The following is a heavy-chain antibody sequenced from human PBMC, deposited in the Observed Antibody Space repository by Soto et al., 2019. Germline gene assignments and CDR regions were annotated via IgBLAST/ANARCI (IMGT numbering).Heavy chain of an antibody. CDR1: GFTFSSYA. J-gene: IGHJ6*02. D-gene: IGHD3-10*01. Sequence: GGSLRLSCAASGFTFSSYAMSWVRQAPGKGLEWVSAISGSGGSTYYADSVKGRFTISRDNSKNTLYLQMNSLRAEDTAVYYCAKDGFGELTNYYYYYGMDVWGQGTTVTVSS. V-gene: IGHV3-23*01. CDR3: AKDGFGELTNYYYYYGMDV. CDR2: ISGSGGST.